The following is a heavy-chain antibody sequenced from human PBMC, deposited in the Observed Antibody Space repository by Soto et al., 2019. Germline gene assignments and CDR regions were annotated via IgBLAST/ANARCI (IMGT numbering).Heavy chain of an antibody. CDR2: IIPIFGTA. D-gene: IGHD3-22*01. V-gene: IGHV1-69*13. J-gene: IGHJ3*02. CDR1: GGTFSSYA. Sequence: SVKVSCKASGGTFSSYAISWVRQAPGQGLEWMGGIIPIFGTANYAQKFQGRVTITADESTSTAYMELSSLRSEDTAVYYCASEVPRYDSSGYFYDAFDIWGQGTMVTVSS. CDR3: ASEVPRYDSSGYFYDAFDI.